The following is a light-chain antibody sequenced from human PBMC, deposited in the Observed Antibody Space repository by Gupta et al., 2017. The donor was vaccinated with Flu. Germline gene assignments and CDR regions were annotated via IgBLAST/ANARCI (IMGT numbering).Light chain of an antibody. V-gene: IGKV3-11*01. Sequence: EIVLPQSPATLSLSPGERATLFCRASQSVSSYLAWYQQKPGQAPRLLIYDASTRATGIPARFSGSGSGTDFTLTISSLEPEDFAVYYCQQRYDWLTFGGGTKVEIK. CDR2: DAS. CDR3: QQRYDWLT. J-gene: IGKJ4*01. CDR1: QSVSSY.